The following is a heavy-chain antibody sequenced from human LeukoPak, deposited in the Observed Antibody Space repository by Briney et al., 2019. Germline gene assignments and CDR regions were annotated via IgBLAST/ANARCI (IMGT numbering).Heavy chain of an antibody. CDR3: ARDRGFGQADV. D-gene: IGHD3-10*01. Sequence: GGSLRLSCAASGFTFSSYAMHWVRQAPGKGLEWVANIKQDGGEKYYVDSVKGRFTISRDDAKNSLYLQMNSLRAEDTAVYYCARDRGFGQADVWGKGTTVTVSS. J-gene: IGHJ6*04. CDR2: IKQDGGEK. CDR1: GFTFSSYA. V-gene: IGHV3-7*01.